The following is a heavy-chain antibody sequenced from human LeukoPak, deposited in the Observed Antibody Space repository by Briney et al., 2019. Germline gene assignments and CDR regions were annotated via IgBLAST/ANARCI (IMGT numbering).Heavy chain of an antibody. CDR2: INPSGGGT. Sequence: ASVKVSCKASGYTFTSYYMHWVRQAPGQGLERMGIINPSGGGTSYAQKFQGRVTMTRDTSTSTVYMELSSLRSEDTAVYYCARVSYHYYDSSGYYYGYWGQGTLVTVSS. CDR1: GYTFTSYY. D-gene: IGHD3-22*01. CDR3: ARVSYHYYDSSGYYYGY. J-gene: IGHJ4*02. V-gene: IGHV1-46*01.